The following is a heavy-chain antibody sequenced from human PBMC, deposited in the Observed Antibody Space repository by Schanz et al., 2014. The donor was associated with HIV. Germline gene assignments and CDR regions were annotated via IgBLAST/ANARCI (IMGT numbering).Heavy chain of an antibody. CDR1: GASISSYY. V-gene: IGHV4-59*01. D-gene: IGHD6-13*01. J-gene: IGHJ6*02. CDR2: MYYSGSS. Sequence: QVQLQESGPGLVKPSETLSLTCTVSGASISSYYWSWIRQPPGKGLEWIGYMYYSGSSKNNPSLKGRVTISADTSKNQFSLKLSSVTAADTAVYYCARVGRAAAGFIYYYGMDVWGQGTTVTVSS. CDR3: ARVGRAAAGFIYYYGMDV.